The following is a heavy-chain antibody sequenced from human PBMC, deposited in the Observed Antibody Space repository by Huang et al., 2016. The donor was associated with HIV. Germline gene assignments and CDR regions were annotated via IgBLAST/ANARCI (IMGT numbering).Heavy chain of an antibody. Sequence: QVQLVESGGGVVQPGRSLRLSCAASGFSFRNYGMHLVRRAPGKGLEWVACISYDGSNKEYADSVKGRFTIYRDNSKNTLYLQINSLGAEDTAVYYCAKSPYDSSGYYHYEYFQHWGQGTLVTVSS. CDR2: ISYDGSNK. J-gene: IGHJ1*01. D-gene: IGHD3-22*01. CDR1: GFSFRNYG. CDR3: AKSPYDSSGYYHYEYFQH. V-gene: IGHV3-30*18.